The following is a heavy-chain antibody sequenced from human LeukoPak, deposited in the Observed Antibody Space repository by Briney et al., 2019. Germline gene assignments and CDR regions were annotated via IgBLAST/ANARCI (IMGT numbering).Heavy chain of an antibody. Sequence: GESLKISCKGSGYSFTSYWIAWVRQMPGKGLEWMGIIYPGDSDTRYSPSFQGQGTISAAKSISTAYLQWSSLKASDTAMYYCARRGYSYGYVLPFDYWGQGTLVTVSS. V-gene: IGHV5-51*01. J-gene: IGHJ4*02. CDR2: IYPGDSDT. CDR1: GYSFTSYW. D-gene: IGHD5-18*01. CDR3: ARRGYSYGYVLPFDY.